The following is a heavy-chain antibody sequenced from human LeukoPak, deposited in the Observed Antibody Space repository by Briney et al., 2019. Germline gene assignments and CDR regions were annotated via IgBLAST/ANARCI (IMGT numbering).Heavy chain of an antibody. CDR2: IIPIFGTA. Sequence: SVKVSCKASGGTFSSYAISWVRQAPGQGLEWMGGIIPIFGTANYAQKFQGRVTITADESTSTAYMELSSLRSEDTAVYYCARALERLTHRYYYGMDVWGQGTTVTVSS. CDR1: GGTFSSYA. J-gene: IGHJ6*02. V-gene: IGHV1-69*13. CDR3: ARALERLTHRYYYGMDV. D-gene: IGHD3-16*02.